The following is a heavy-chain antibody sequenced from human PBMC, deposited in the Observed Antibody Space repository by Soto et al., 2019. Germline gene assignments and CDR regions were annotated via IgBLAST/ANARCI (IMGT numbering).Heavy chain of an antibody. CDR1: GFSFSRHA. CDR2: ISNSDDTT. CDR3: AKGYADSDS. J-gene: IGHJ4*02. D-gene: IGHD5-18*01. V-gene: IGHV3-23*01. Sequence: EVQLFESGGGLVQPGGSLRLSCATSGFSFSRHAMSWVRQTPGRGLEWLSSISNSDDTTYYAASVKGRFTISRDMSKSTLFAKMSSLRAEDTAVYYCAKGYADSDSWGQGTQVTVSS.